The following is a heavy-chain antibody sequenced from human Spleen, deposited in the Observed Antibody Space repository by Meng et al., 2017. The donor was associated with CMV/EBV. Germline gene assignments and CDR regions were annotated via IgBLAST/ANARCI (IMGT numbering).Heavy chain of an antibody. V-gene: IGHV3-30*04. CDR2: ISYDGSNK. Sequence: GGSLRLSCAASGFTFSSYAMHWVRQAPGKGLEWVAVISYDGSNKYYADSVKGRFTISRDNAKNSLYLQMNSLRAEDTALYFCARDLAAVTAMVRYYYYGMDVWGQGTTVTVSS. D-gene: IGHD5-18*01. CDR3: ARDLAAVTAMVRYYYYGMDV. CDR1: GFTFSSYA. J-gene: IGHJ6*02.